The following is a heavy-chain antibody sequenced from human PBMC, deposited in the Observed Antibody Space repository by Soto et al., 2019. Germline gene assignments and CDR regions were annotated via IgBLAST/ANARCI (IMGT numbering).Heavy chain of an antibody. V-gene: IGHV4-59*01. CDR3: ARDGGPYSSSADDAFDI. J-gene: IGHJ3*02. CDR1: GGSISSYY. D-gene: IGHD6-6*01. Sequence: SETLSLTCTVSGGSISSYYWSWIRQPPGKGLEWTGYIYYSGSTNYNPSLKSRVTISVDTSKNQFSLKLSSVTAADTAVYYCARDGGPYSSSADDAFDIWGQGTMVTVSS. CDR2: IYYSGST.